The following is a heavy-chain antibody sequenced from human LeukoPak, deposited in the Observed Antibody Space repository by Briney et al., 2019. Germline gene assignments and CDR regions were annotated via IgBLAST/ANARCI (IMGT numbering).Heavy chain of an antibody. CDR3: ARDNSVEDTAWWFDP. Sequence: ASVKVSCKASGYTFTSYYMHWVRQAPGQGLEWMGLINPSGGSTSYAQKFQGRVTMTRDMSTSTDYIELRSVISEDRGVYYCARDNSVEDTAWWFDPWGQGTLVTVSS. CDR1: GYTFTSYY. J-gene: IGHJ5*02. CDR2: INPSGGST. D-gene: IGHD4-23*01. V-gene: IGHV1-46*01.